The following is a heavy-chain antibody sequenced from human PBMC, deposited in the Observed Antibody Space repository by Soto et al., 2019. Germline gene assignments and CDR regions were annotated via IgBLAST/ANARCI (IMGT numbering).Heavy chain of an antibody. J-gene: IGHJ6*02. V-gene: IGHV3-30*18. Sequence: PVGSLRLSCAASGFTFSSYGMHWVRQAPGKGLEWVAVISYDGSNKYYADSVKGRFTISRDNSKNTLYLQMNSLRAEDTAVYYCAKDGRNYGGKHKGYYYYYGMDVWGQGTTVTVSS. CDR1: GFTFSSYG. D-gene: IGHD4-17*01. CDR3: AKDGRNYGGKHKGYYYYYGMDV. CDR2: ISYDGSNK.